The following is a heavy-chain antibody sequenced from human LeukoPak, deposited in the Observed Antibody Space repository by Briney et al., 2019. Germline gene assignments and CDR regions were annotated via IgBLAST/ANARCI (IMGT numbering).Heavy chain of an antibody. J-gene: IGHJ4*02. CDR2: IKQDGSDK. CDR3: ARGGGHLDC. V-gene: IGHV3-7*03. CDR1: GFTFSSYA. Sequence: SGGSLRLSCAASGFTFSSYAMSWVRQAPGKGLEWVANIKQDGSDKYYLTSVRGRFTISRDNAKNSLFLQMNSLRVEDTAVYYCARGGGHLDCWGQGTLVTVSS. D-gene: IGHD4-23*01.